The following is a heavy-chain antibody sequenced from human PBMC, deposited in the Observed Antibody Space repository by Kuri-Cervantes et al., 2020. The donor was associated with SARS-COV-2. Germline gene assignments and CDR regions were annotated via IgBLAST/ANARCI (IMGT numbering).Heavy chain of an antibody. V-gene: IGHV3-30*04. D-gene: IGHD1-26*01. J-gene: IGHJ4*02. CDR3: AKSRTGVGDSTDY. Sequence: LSLTCAASKFTFSSFPMHWVRQAPGKGLEWVAVISYDGSKKYYADSVKGRFTISRDNSKNTQYLQMDSLRAEDTAVYYCAKSRTGVGDSTDYWGPGTLVTVSS. CDR1: KFTFSSFP. CDR2: ISYDGSKK.